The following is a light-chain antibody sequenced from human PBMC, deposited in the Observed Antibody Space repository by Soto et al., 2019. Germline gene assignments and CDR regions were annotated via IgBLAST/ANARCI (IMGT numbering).Light chain of an antibody. CDR3: QQRTNWPLT. J-gene: IGKJ4*01. Sequence: EIVLTQSPVTLSLSPGERATLSCRASKSITTFLAWYQQKPGQAPRLLICDASKRATGIPARFSGSGSGTDFTLTISSLEPEDFAVYYCQQRTNWPLTFGGGTEVEIK. CDR1: KSITTF. V-gene: IGKV3-11*01. CDR2: DAS.